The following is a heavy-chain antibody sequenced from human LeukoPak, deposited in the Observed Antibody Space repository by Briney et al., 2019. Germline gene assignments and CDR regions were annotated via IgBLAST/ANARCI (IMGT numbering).Heavy chain of an antibody. J-gene: IGHJ4*02. V-gene: IGHV3-23*01. D-gene: IGHD5-18*01. Sequence: GGSLRLSCAASEFTFSTYAMSWVRQAPGKGLEWVSAISGSGGSTYYADSVKGRFTISRDSSKNTLYLQMNSLRVEDTAVYYCAKATVPAMVAHFDYWGQGTLVTVSS. CDR1: EFTFSTYA. CDR3: AKATVPAMVAHFDY. CDR2: ISGSGGST.